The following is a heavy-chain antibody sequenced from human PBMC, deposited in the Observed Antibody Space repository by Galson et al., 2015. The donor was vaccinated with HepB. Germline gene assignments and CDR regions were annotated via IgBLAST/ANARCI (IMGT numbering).Heavy chain of an antibody. D-gene: IGHD3-3*01. J-gene: IGHJ6*03. Sequence: SLRLSCAASGFTFSSYSMNWVRQAPGKGLEWVSYISSSSSTIYYADSVKGRFTISRDNAKNSLYLQMNGLRAEDTAVYYCARLGDFWSGWAEGYMDVWGKGTTVTVSS. CDR2: ISSSSSTI. CDR3: ARLGDFWSGWAEGYMDV. CDR1: GFTFSSYS. V-gene: IGHV3-48*01.